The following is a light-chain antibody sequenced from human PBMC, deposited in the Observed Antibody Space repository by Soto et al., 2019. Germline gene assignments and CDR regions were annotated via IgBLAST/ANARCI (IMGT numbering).Light chain of an antibody. V-gene: IGKV3-20*01. CDR2: GAS. Sequence: EIGLTQSPGTLSLFPGERATLSCRASQSVSSSYLAWYQQKPGQAPRLLIYGASSRATGIPDRFSGSGSGTDFTHTISRLEPEDFSVYYCQQYGSSPRTFGPGAKVDI. CDR1: QSVSSSY. J-gene: IGKJ3*01. CDR3: QQYGSSPRT.